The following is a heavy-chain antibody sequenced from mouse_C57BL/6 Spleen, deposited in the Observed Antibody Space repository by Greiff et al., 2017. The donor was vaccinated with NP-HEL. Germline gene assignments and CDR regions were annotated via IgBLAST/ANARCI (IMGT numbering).Heavy chain of an antibody. V-gene: IGHV1-55*01. CDR2: IYPGSGST. D-gene: IGHD1-1*01. Sequence: VQLQQPGAELVKPGASVKMSCKASGYTFTSYWITWVKQRPGQGLEWIGDIYPGSGSTNYNEKFKSKATLTVDTSSSTAYMQLSSLTSEDSAVYYCARDDYYGSSLLYYYAMDYWGQGTSVTVSS. CDR1: GYTFTSYW. J-gene: IGHJ4*01. CDR3: ARDDYYGSSLLYYYAMDY.